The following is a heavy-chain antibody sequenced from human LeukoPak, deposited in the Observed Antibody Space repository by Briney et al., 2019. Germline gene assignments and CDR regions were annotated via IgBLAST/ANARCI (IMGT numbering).Heavy chain of an antibody. D-gene: IGHD5-12*01. CDR1: GGSISSHY. CDR2: IYYSGST. CDR3: ARTWGYSGYDSSYYFDY. J-gene: IGHJ4*02. Sequence: PSETLSLTCTVSGGSISSHYWSWIRQPPGEGLELIGYIYYSGSTNYNPSLKSRVTISVDTSKNQFSLKLSSVTAADTAVYYCARTWGYSGYDSSYYFDYWGQGTLVTVSS. V-gene: IGHV4-59*11.